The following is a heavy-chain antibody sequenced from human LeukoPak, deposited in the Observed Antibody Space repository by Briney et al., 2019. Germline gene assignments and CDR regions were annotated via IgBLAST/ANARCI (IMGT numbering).Heavy chain of an antibody. CDR2: IRNDGTNK. V-gene: IGHV3-30*02. J-gene: IGHJ4*02. CDR3: AKVTYGSGTYGAFDS. Sequence: GGSLRLSCAASGFTFSGSGMHWVRQAPGKGLEWVAFIRNDGTNKYYADSVKGRFTISRDNSKNTLYLQMNSLRAEDTAVYYCAKVTYGSGTYGAFDSWGQGTLVTVSS. CDR1: GFTFSGSG. D-gene: IGHD3-10*01.